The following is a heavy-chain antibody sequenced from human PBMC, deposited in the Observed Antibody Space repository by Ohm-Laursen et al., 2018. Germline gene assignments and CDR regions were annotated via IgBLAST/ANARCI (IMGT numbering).Heavy chain of an antibody. CDR2: IKGDGTGT. Sequence: SLRLSCAASGFTFRNSWMTWVRQSPGKGLAWVANIKGDGTGTYYVDSVRGRFTISRDNPKNSLFLQMNSLRAEDTALYYCAKATYYYGSGSYVYFDYWGQGTLVTVSS. J-gene: IGHJ4*02. D-gene: IGHD3-10*01. CDR1: GFTFRNSW. CDR3: AKATYYYGSGSYVYFDY. V-gene: IGHV3-7*03.